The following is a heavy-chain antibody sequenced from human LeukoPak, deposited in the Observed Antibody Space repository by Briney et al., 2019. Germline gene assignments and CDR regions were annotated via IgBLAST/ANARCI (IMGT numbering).Heavy chain of an antibody. V-gene: IGHV1-46*01. CDR3: ARESSSGWYGRWTYYYYGMDV. Sequence: ASVKVSCKASGYTFTSYYMHWVRQAPGQGLEWMGIINPSGGSTSYAQKFQGRVTMTRDTSTSTAYMELSSLRSEDTAVYYCARESSSGWYGRWTYYYYGMDVWGQGTTVTVSS. D-gene: IGHD6-19*01. J-gene: IGHJ6*02. CDR1: GYTFTSYY. CDR2: INPSGGST.